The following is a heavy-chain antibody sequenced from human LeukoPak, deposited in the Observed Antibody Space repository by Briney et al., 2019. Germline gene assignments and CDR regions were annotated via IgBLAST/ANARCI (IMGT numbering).Heavy chain of an antibody. J-gene: IGHJ4*02. V-gene: IGHV3-30-3*01. CDR2: ISYDGSNK. D-gene: IGHD2-15*01. CDR3: ARSTTYSFLY. Sequence: AGGSLRLSCAASGSTFSSYAMHWVRQAPGKGLEWVAVISYDGSNKFYADSVKGRFTISRDNSKNSLYLQINSLRAEDTAVYYCARSTTYSFLYWGQGALVTVSS. CDR1: GSTFSSYA.